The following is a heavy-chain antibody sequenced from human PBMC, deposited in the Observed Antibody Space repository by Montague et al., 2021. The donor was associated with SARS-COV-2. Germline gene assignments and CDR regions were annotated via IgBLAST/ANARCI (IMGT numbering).Heavy chain of an antibody. D-gene: IGHD6-13*01. CDR2: IYYSGST. J-gene: IGHJ6*02. CDR3: ARDLVERSSWGTYYYYGMDV. CDR1: GGSISSYY. Sequence: SETLSLTCTVSGGSISSYYWSWVRQPPGKGLEWIGYIYYSGSTXXXPSXXXRVTISVDTSKNQFSLKLSSVTAADTAVYYCARDLVERSSWGTYYYYGMDVWGQGTTVTVSS. V-gene: IGHV4-59*01.